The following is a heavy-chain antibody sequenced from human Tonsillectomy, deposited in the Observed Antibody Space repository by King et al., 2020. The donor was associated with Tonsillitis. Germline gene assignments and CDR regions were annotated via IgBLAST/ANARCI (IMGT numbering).Heavy chain of an antibody. CDR2: IGGSGGST. CDR1: GFTFSSYA. D-gene: IGHD6-19*01. V-gene: IGHV3-23*04. J-gene: IGHJ4*02. CDR3: AKEGVAVAGHYSFDY. Sequence: VQLVESGGGLVQPGGSLRLSCASSGFTFSSYAMGWVRQAPGKGLEWVSGIGGSGGSTDYADSVKGRFTISRDNSKNTLYLQMNSLRAEDTAVYYCAKEGVAVAGHYSFDYWGQGTLVTVSS.